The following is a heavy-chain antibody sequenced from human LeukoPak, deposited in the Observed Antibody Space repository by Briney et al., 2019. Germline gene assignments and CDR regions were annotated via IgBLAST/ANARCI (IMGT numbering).Heavy chain of an antibody. CDR1: GFTFSSYG. CDR2: ISGSGGST. V-gene: IGHV3-23*01. CDR3: AKGVNGYSSSWFDY. J-gene: IGHJ4*02. Sequence: PGGSLRLSCAASGFTFSSYGMSWVRQAPGKGLEWVSAISGSGGSTYYADSVKGRFTISRDNSKNTLYLQMNSLRAEDTAVYYCAKGVNGYSSSWFDYWGQGTLVTVSS. D-gene: IGHD6-13*01.